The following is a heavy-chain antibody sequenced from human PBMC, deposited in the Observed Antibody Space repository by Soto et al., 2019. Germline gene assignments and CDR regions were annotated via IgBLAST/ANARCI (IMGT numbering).Heavy chain of an antibody. V-gene: IGHV4-59*07. CDR3: ARGADGDYFDS. CDR1: GGSMNSDY. Sequence: QVQLQESGPGLVKPSDSLSLTCTVSGGSMNSDYWSWIRQPPGKGLEWIGRISYTGSTNYNPSLKRRVTISPDTSKTQFSLKLSSVTAAVTAVYYCARGADGDYFDSWGQGTLVTVSS. J-gene: IGHJ4*02. D-gene: IGHD3-16*01. CDR2: ISYTGST.